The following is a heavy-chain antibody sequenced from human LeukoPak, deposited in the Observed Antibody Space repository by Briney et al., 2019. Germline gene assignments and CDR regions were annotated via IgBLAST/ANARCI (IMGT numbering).Heavy chain of an antibody. CDR3: ATNAPYGMDV. D-gene: IGHD2-2*01. CDR2: INPSGGST. CDR1: GYTFTSYY. J-gene: IGHJ6*02. Sequence: ASVRVSCTASGYTFTSYYMHWVRQAPGQGLEWRGIINPSGGSTSYAQKFQGRVTMTRDTSTSTVYMELSSLRSEDTAVYYCATNAPYGMDVWGQGTTVTVSS. V-gene: IGHV1-46*01.